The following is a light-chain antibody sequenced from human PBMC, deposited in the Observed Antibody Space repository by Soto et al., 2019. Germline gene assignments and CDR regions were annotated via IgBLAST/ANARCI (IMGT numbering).Light chain of an antibody. CDR3: QQRSNWPPALT. Sequence: EIVLTQSPATLSLSXXERATLSCRASQSVSSYLAWYRQKPGQAPRLLIYDASNRATGIPARFSGSGSGTDFTLTISSLEPEDFAVYYCQQRSNWPPALTFGGGTKVEIK. CDR1: QSVSSY. V-gene: IGKV3-11*01. CDR2: DAS. J-gene: IGKJ4*01.